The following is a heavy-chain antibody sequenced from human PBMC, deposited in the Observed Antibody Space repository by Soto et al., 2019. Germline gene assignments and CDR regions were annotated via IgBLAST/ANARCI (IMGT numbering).Heavy chain of an antibody. CDR2: ISYSGST. Sequence: SETLSLTCTVSNDSISPYYWSWIRQPPGKGLEWIGFISYSGSTDYNPSLKSRVTISFDASKNQISLQVRSATAADAAVYYCARDLKEYCSDGKCNWFDPWGQGTLVTVSS. J-gene: IGHJ5*02. D-gene: IGHD2-15*01. V-gene: IGHV4-59*01. CDR1: NDSISPYY. CDR3: ARDLKEYCSDGKCNWFDP.